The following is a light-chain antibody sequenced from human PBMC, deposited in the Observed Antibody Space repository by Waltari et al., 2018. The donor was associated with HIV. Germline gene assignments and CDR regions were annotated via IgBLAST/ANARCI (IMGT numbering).Light chain of an antibody. CDR3: QSYDSNTRI. CDR1: SGSIGSNY. CDR2: EDD. J-gene: IGLJ1*01. V-gene: IGLV6-57*01. Sequence: FMLTQPRSVSESPGKTVTISCTRSSGSIGSNYVQWYQQRPGSSPTTVIYEDDQRPSGVPRRFSGSIDRSSKSASLTISGLMTEDEADYYCQSYDSNTRIFGTGTKVTVL.